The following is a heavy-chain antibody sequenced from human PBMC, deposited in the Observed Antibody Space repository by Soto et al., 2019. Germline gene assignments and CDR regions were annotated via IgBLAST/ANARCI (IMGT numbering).Heavy chain of an antibody. CDR1: GFTFSSYS. V-gene: IGHV3-21*01. Sequence: GGSLRLSCAASGFTFSSYSMNWVRQAPGKGLEWVSSISSSSSYIYYADSVKGRFTISRDNAKNSLYLQMNSLRAEDTAVYYCARDHGYSYGYFDYWGQGTLVTVSS. J-gene: IGHJ4*02. CDR2: ISSSSSYI. CDR3: ARDHGYSYGYFDY. D-gene: IGHD5-18*01.